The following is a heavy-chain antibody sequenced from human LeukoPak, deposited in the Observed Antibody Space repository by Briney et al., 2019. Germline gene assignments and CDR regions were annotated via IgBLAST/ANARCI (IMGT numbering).Heavy chain of an antibody. Sequence: SETLSLTCTVSGGSISSGDYYWSWIRQPPGKGLEWIGYIYYSGSTYYNPSLKSRVTISVDTSKNQFSLKLSSVTAADTAVYYCARPPIGYWYFDLWGRGTLVTVSS. CDR2: IYYSGST. CDR3: ARPPIGYWYFDL. D-gene: IGHD3-3*01. V-gene: IGHV4-30-4*08. J-gene: IGHJ2*01. CDR1: GGSISSGDYY.